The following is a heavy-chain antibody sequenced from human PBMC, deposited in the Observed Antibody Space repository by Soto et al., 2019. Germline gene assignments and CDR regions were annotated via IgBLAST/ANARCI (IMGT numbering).Heavy chain of an antibody. CDR1: GFTFSSYW. V-gene: IGHV3-74*01. Sequence: PGGSLRLSCAASGFTFSSYWMHWVRQVPGKGLMWVSRINTDGSTIRYADSVKGRFSISRDNAQNTLFLQMDSLRVEDTAVYYCVRASGSYGLDLFDSWGQGILVTVSS. J-gene: IGHJ4*02. D-gene: IGHD1-26*01. CDR2: INTDGSTI. CDR3: VRASGSYGLDLFDS.